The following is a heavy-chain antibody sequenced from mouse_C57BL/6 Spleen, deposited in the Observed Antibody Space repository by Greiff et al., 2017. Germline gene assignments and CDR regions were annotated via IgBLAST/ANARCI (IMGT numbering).Heavy chain of an antibody. V-gene: IGHV1-59*01. Sequence: QVQLQQPGAELVRPGTSVKLSCKASGYTFTSYWMHWVKQRPGQGLEWIGVIDPSDSYTNYNQKFKGKATLTVDTSSSTAYMQLSSLTSEDSAVYYCASITTVVAPGYWGQGTTLTVSS. CDR2: IDPSDSYT. D-gene: IGHD1-1*01. CDR3: ASITTVVAPGY. J-gene: IGHJ2*01. CDR1: GYTFTSYW.